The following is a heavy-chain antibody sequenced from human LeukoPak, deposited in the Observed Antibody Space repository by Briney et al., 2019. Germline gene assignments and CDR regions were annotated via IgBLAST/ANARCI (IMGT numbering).Heavy chain of an antibody. CDR3: ARDQREYYYGSGDY. CDR2: ISRSTRNI. Sequence: GGSLRLSCAASGFTFSSYSMNWVRQAPGKGLEWVSSISRSTRNIYYADSVKGRFTISRDNAKNSLYLQMNSLRAEDTAAYYCARDQREYYYGSGDYWGQGTLVTVSS. CDR1: GFTFSSYS. D-gene: IGHD3-10*01. J-gene: IGHJ4*02. V-gene: IGHV3-21*01.